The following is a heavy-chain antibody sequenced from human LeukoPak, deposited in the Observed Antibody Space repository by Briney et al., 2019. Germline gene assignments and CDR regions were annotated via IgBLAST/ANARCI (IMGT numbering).Heavy chain of an antibody. CDR1: GFTVSSNY. J-gene: IGHJ2*01. Sequence: GGSLRLSCAASGFTVSSNYMSWVRQAPGKGLEWVSVICSGGGTYYADSVKGRFTMSRDHSKNTLYLQMNSLRAEDTAVYYCARAGPTYADYAQFDLWGRGTLVTVSS. CDR2: ICSGGGT. V-gene: IGHV3-53*01. D-gene: IGHD4-17*01. CDR3: ARAGPTYADYAQFDL.